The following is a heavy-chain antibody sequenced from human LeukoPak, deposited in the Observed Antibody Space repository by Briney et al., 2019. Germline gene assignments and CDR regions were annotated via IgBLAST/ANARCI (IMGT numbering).Heavy chain of an antibody. V-gene: IGHV1-69*05. CDR1: GGTFSSYA. D-gene: IGHD6-13*01. CDR2: IIPIFGTA. Sequence: ASVKVSCKASGGTFSSYAISWVRQAPGQGLEWMGGIIPIFGTANYAQKFQGRVTITTDESTSTAYMELSSLRSEDTAVYYCARAPYSSSWEPLYYYYYMDVWGKGTTVTVSS. CDR3: ARAPYSSSWEPLYYYYYMDV. J-gene: IGHJ6*03.